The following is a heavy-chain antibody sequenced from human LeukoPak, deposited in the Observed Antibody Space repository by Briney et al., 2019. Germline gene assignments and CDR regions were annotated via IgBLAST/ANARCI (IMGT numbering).Heavy chain of an antibody. Sequence: SQTLSLTCTVSGGSISSGGYYWSWIRQHPGKGLEWIGYIYYSGSTYYNPSLKSRVTISVDTTKNQFSLKLSSVTAADTAVYYCARNARGGDFDYWGQGTLVTVSS. D-gene: IGHD3-10*01. V-gene: IGHV4-31*03. CDR3: ARNARGGDFDY. CDR1: GGSISSGGYY. CDR2: IYYSGST. J-gene: IGHJ4*02.